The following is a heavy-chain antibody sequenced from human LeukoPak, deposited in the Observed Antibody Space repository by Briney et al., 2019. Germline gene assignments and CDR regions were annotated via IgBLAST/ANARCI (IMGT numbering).Heavy chain of an antibody. V-gene: IGHV3-48*01. J-gene: IGHJ4*02. Sequence: GGSLRLSCAASGFTFSSYSMNWVRQAPGKALEWVSYISGSGSTIYYADFVKGRLAISRDNSKNTLYLQMNSLRAEDTALYHCAKERSLNGGYSDGYFDHWGQGTLVTVSS. D-gene: IGHD4-23*01. CDR2: ISGSGSTI. CDR3: AKERSLNGGYSDGYFDH. CDR1: GFTFSSYS.